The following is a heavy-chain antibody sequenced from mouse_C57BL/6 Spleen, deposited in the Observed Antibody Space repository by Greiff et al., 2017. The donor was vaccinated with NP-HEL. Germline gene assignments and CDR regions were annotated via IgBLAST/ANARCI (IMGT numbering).Heavy chain of an antibody. V-gene: IGHV5-17*01. CDR1: GFTFSDYG. J-gene: IGHJ4*01. CDR3: ARDPAMGY. Sequence: EVQLMESGGGLVKPGGSLKLSCAASGFTFSDYGMHWVRQAPEKGLEWVAYISSGSSTIYYADTVKGRFTLSRDNTKNTLFLQMTSLRSEDTAMYYCARDPAMGYWGKGTSVTVSS. CDR2: ISSGSSTI.